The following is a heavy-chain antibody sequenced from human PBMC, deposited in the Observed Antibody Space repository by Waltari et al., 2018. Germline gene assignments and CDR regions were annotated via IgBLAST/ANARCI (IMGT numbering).Heavy chain of an antibody. CDR1: GYSISSGYY. CDR2: IYHSGST. V-gene: IGHV4-38-2*01. Sequence: QVQLQESGPGLVKPSETLSLTCAVSGYSISSGYYWGWIRQPPGKGLEWIGSIYHSGSTYYNPSLKSRVTISVDTSKNQFSLKLSSVTAADTAVYYCARLWDYGDPLIDYWGQGTLVTVSS. D-gene: IGHD4-17*01. CDR3: ARLWDYGDPLIDY. J-gene: IGHJ4*02.